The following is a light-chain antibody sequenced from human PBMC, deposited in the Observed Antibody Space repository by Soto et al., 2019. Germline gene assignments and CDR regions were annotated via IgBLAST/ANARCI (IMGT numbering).Light chain of an antibody. CDR1: SSDVGSYNL. CDR2: EGS. V-gene: IGLV2-14*02. Sequence: QSALTQPASVSGSPGQSITISCTGTSSDVGSYNLVSWYQQHPIKAPKLMIYEGSKRPSGVSNRFSGSKSGNTASLTISGLQAEDEADYYCSSYTTSSALQVFGTGTKVTVL. CDR3: SSYTTSSALQV. J-gene: IGLJ1*01.